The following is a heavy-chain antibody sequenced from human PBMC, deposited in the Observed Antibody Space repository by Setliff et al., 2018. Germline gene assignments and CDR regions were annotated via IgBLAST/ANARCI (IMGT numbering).Heavy chain of an antibody. Sequence: PGGSLRLSCGASGFIFSTHAMHWVRQAPGKGLEWVSHIRDTGTTVHYADSVKGRFTISRDNAKNSLYLQMNSLRAEDTAVYYCVRDDVRGYYMDVWGKGTTVTVS. CDR3: VRDDVRGYYMDV. CDR1: GFIFSTHA. V-gene: IGHV3-48*01. CDR2: IRDTGTTV. J-gene: IGHJ6*03. D-gene: IGHD3-10*02.